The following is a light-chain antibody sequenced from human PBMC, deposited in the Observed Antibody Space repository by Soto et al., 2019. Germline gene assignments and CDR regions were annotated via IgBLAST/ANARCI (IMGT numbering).Light chain of an antibody. J-gene: IGLJ1*01. V-gene: IGLV1-51*01. Sequence: QSVSTQPPSVSAAPGHEVTISCSGSSSNIGTYYVSWYQQLPGTAPKLLIYDNNKRPSGIPDRFSGSKSGASATLGIAGLQTGDEADYYCGTWDSSLRVYVFGTGTKLTVL. CDR3: GTWDSSLRVYV. CDR2: DNN. CDR1: SSNIGTYY.